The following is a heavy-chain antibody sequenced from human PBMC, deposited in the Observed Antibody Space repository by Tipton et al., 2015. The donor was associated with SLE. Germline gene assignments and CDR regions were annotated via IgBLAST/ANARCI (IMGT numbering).Heavy chain of an antibody. CDR1: GGSISSSNYY. J-gene: IGHJ4*02. Sequence: TLSLTCTVSGGSISSSNYYWGWIRQPPGKGLEWIGSISYDGNTFYKPSLESRVTISVDSSKNLFSLSLTSVTAADTARYYCARFRAGACFGFWGQATPVTVSS. D-gene: IGHD6-19*01. V-gene: IGHV4-39*07. CDR3: ARFRAGACFGF. CDR2: ISYDGNT.